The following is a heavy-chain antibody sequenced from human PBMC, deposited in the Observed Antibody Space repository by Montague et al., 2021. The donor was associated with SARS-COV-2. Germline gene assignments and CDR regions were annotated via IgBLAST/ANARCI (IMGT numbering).Heavy chain of an antibody. CDR2: ISSSSSFI. D-gene: IGHD3-22*01. V-gene: IGHV3-21*01. Sequence: SLRLSCAASGFTFSSCSMNWVRQAPGKGLEWVSSISSSSSFIYYADSVKGRFTISRDNAKNSLYLQMNSLRAEDTAVYYCARDGPYYYDSSGYYPIDYWGQGTLVTVSS. CDR1: GFTFSSCS. J-gene: IGHJ4*02. CDR3: ARDGPYYYDSSGYYPIDY.